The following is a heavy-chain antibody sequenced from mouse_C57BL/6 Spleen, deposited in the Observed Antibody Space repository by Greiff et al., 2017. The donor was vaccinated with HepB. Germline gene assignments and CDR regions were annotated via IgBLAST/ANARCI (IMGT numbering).Heavy chain of an antibody. Sequence: VKLVESGPGLVQPSQSLSITCTVSGFSLTSYGVHWVRQSPGKGLEWLGVIWSGGSTDYNAAFISRLSISKDNSKSQVFFKMNSLQADDTAIYYCARHYDYDFWYFDVWGTGTTVTVSS. CDR1: GFSLTSYG. CDR2: IWSGGST. J-gene: IGHJ1*03. V-gene: IGHV2-2*01. CDR3: ARHYDYDFWYFDV. D-gene: IGHD2-4*01.